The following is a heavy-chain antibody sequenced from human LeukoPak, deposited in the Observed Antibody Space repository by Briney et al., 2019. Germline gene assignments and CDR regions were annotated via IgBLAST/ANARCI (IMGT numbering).Heavy chain of an antibody. J-gene: IGHJ4*02. V-gene: IGHV3-11*01. CDR3: ARGPRILAAGSYYFDC. CDR1: GFSFKDYY. CDR2: INVNGGAM. Sequence: GGSLRLSCAASGFSFKDYYFSWIRQAPGKGLEWVSFINVNGGAMYYADFVKGRFTISRDNAKSSLYLEMNSLRVEDTGVYYCARGPRILAAGSYYFDCWGQGSLVTVSS. D-gene: IGHD6-13*01.